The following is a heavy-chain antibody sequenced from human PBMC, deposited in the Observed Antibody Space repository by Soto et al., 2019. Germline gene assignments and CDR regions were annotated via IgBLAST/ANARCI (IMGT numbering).Heavy chain of an antibody. CDR1: GFTFSSYS. J-gene: IGHJ4*02. V-gene: IGHV3-48*01. D-gene: IGHD3-16*01. Sequence: EVQLVESGGGLVQPGGSLRLSCAVSGFTFSSYSMNWVRQAPGKGLEWVSYISTSSGTIYYADSVKGRFTISRDNAKNSLYLKMNSLRSEDTAVYYCARDWGLDYWGQGTLVTVSS. CDR2: ISTSSGTI. CDR3: ARDWGLDY.